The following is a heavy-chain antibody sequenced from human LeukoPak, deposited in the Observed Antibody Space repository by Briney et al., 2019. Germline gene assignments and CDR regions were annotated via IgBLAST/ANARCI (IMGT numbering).Heavy chain of an antibody. Sequence: PSETLSLTCTLSGGSVSSSSYYWGWIRQPPGKGREWIGRIFHTGSTYHNPSLKSRVTISVDTSKNQFSLKLNSVTAADTAVYYCARDHSSSSEDYWGQGTLVTVSS. CDR1: GGSVSSSSYY. J-gene: IGHJ4*02. D-gene: IGHD6-13*01. CDR2: IFHTGST. V-gene: IGHV4-39*07. CDR3: ARDHSSSSEDY.